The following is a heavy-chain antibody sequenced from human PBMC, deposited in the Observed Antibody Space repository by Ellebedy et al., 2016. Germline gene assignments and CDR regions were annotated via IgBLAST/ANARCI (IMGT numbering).Heavy chain of an antibody. V-gene: IGHV3-7*03. D-gene: IGHD6-19*01. J-gene: IGHJ5*02. Sequence: GESLKISXAASGFTFSSYWMSWVRQAPGKGLEWVANIDHGGSEKDFVDSVKGRFTISRDNANNSLYLQMNSLKAEDTAVYFCARLPWHGISVATLDLWGQGTLVTVSS. CDR1: GFTFSSYW. CDR2: IDHGGSEK. CDR3: ARLPWHGISVATLDL.